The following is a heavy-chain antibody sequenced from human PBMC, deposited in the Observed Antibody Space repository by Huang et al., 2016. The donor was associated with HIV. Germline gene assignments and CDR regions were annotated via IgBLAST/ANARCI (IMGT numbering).Heavy chain of an antibody. J-gene: IGHJ5*02. CDR2: IKGDGRT. CDR3: ARDKEAGTPFFDP. V-gene: IGHV1-3*01. Sequence: QVQLVQSGAEVEKPGASVNLSCKASGFNFLTYALHWVRQAPGQRLEWMGCIKGDGRTKDSQKFQGRVTITRYRSASTVDVDFKSLTYEDTAVYYCARDKEAGTPFFDPWGQGTLVTVSS. D-gene: IGHD6-19*01. CDR1: GFNFLTYA.